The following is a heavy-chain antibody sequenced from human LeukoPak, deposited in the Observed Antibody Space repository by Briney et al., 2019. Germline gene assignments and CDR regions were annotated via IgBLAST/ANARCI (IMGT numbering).Heavy chain of an antibody. Sequence: ASVKVSCTASGGTFSSYAISWVRQAPGQGLEWMGGIIPIFGTANYAQKFQGRVTITADESTSTAYMELSSLRSEDTAVYYCARGGDVLRLLESPTLDYWGQGTLVTVSS. V-gene: IGHV1-69*13. CDR3: ARGGDVLRLLESPTLDY. CDR2: IIPIFGTA. J-gene: IGHJ4*02. CDR1: GGTFSSYA. D-gene: IGHD3-3*01.